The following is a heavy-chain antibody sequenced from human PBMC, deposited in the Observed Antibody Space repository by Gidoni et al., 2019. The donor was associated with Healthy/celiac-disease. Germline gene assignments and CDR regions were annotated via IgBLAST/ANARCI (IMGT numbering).Heavy chain of an antibody. Sequence: QVQLVESGGGAVQPGRSLRPPCAASRFTSSSYGMHWVRQAPGKGLEWVAVIWYVGSNKDYAGSVKSRFTISRDNSKDTLYLQMNSLRAEDTAVYYCARDVAYGPSGGAFDIWGRGTMVTVSS. D-gene: IGHD3-16*01. CDR1: RFTSSSYG. J-gene: IGHJ3*02. V-gene: IGHV3-33*01. CDR2: IWYVGSNK. CDR3: ARDVAYGPSGGAFDI.